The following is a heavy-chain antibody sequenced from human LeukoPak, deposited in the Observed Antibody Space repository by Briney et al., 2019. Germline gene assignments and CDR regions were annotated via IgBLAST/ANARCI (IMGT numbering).Heavy chain of an antibody. CDR3: ARSLEKYSSGRYYFDY. CDR2: ISSSSSYI. J-gene: IGHJ4*02. CDR1: GFTFSYYS. Sequence: GGSLRLSCAASGFTFSYYSMNWVRQAPGKGLEWVSSISSSSSYIHYADSVKGRFTISRDNAKNSLYLQMNSLRAEDTAVYYCARSLEKYSSGRYYFDYWGQGTLVTVSS. V-gene: IGHV3-21*01. D-gene: IGHD6-19*01.